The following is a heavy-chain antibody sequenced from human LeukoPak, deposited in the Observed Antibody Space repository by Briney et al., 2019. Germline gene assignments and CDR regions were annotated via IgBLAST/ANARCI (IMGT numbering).Heavy chain of an antibody. CDR2: IGPHSTFT. Sequence: ASVKVSCQSSGFTFTDHYIHWVRQGAGQGLEWMGYIGPHSTFTSSPQEFQGRATMTRDASMSTAYMELTRLTSEDTAVYYCVREGEGPLSKDFDYWGQGTLVTVSS. J-gene: IGHJ4*02. D-gene: IGHD2/OR15-2a*01. CDR3: VREGEGPLSKDFDY. V-gene: IGHV1-2*02. CDR1: GFTFTDHY.